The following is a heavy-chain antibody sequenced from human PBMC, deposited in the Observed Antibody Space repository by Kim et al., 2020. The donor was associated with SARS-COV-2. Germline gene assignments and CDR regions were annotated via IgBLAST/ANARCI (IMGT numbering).Heavy chain of an antibody. D-gene: IGHD3-10*01. Sequence: GGSLRLSCAASGFSFSTHWMSWVRQAPGKGLEWVANIKDDGSEKYYVDSVKGRFTISRDNAKNSLYLEMNTLRGEDTAVYFCATRPWSLDYFGVFDYWG. J-gene: IGHJ4*01. CDR3: ATRPWSLDYFGVFDY. CDR2: IKDDGSEK. CDR1: GFSFSTHW. V-gene: IGHV3-7*01.